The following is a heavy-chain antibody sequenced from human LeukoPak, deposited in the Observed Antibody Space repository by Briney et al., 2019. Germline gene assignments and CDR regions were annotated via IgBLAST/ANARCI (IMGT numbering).Heavy chain of an antibody. Sequence: PGTSLRLSCAASGLSFSSYTFNWVRQTPGKGLEWISYISDSSSTIYYADSVKGRFTISRDNAENSLFLQMNSLRDEDTAVYYCAREFLSGSFDIWGQGTKVTVSS. CDR3: AREFLSGSFDI. CDR2: ISDSSSTI. CDR1: GLSFSSYT. V-gene: IGHV3-48*02. J-gene: IGHJ3*02. D-gene: IGHD2/OR15-2a*01.